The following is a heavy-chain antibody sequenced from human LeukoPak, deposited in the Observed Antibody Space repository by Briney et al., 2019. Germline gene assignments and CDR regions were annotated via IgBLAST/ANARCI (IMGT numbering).Heavy chain of an antibody. J-gene: IGHJ3*02. CDR3: ARGLAAAGPFSPDAFDI. Sequence: ASVKVSCKASGYTFTGYYMHWVRQAPGQGLEWMGWINPNSGGTNYAQKFQGRVTLTRDTSINTAYMELSRLRSDDTAVYYCARGLAAAGPFSPDAFDIWGQGTMVTVSS. CDR2: INPNSGGT. V-gene: IGHV1-2*02. D-gene: IGHD6-13*01. CDR1: GYTFTGYY.